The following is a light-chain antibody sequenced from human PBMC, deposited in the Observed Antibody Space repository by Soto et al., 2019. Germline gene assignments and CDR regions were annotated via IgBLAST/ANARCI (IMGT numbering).Light chain of an antibody. Sequence: DIQMTQSPSTLSASVGDRVTITCRASQSISVWLAWYQKKPGKAPKFLISRASSLESGVPSRFSGCGCGTEFTLTISSLQPDDCATYFGQHYSSYPLSFGGGTKVEIK. J-gene: IGKJ4*01. CDR3: QHYSSYPLS. CDR2: RAS. CDR1: QSISVW. V-gene: IGKV1-5*03.